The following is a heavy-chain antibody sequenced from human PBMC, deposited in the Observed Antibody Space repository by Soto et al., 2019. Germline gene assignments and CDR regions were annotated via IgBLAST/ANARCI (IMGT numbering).Heavy chain of an antibody. CDR3: AKDTGVKWGHFHFDY. V-gene: IGHV3-43*01. D-gene: IGHD1-26*01. CDR2: ISWDGGST. J-gene: IGHJ4*02. Sequence: GGSLRLSCAASGFTFDDYTMHWVRQAPGKGLEWVSLISWDGGSTYYADSVKGRFTISRDNSKNSLYLQMNSLRTEDTALYYCAKDTGVKWGHFHFDYWGQGTLVTV. CDR1: GFTFDDYT.